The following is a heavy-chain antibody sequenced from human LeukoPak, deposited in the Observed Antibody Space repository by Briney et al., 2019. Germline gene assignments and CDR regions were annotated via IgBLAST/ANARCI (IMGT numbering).Heavy chain of an antibody. V-gene: IGHV1-2*06. CDR3: ARGRGEVRAFDI. J-gene: IGHJ3*02. Sequence: ASVKVSCKASGYTFTGYYMHWVRQAPGQGLEWMGRINPNSGGTNYAQKFQGRVTMTRDTSISTAYMELSRLRSDDTAVHYCARGRGEVRAFDIWGQGTMVTVSS. D-gene: IGHD3-16*01. CDR1: GYTFTGYY. CDR2: INPNSGGT.